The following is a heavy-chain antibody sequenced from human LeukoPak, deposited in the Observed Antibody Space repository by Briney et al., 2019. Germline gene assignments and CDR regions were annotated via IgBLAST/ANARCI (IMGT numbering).Heavy chain of an antibody. D-gene: IGHD3-16*01. CDR3: ARGGSNYYGMDV. Sequence: SETLSLTCSVSDGSINSYYWNWIRRPPGKGLEWIGYIYYNGNTNYSPSLKSRVTMSVDTSKNLFSLKVSSVTAADTAVYYCARGGSNYYGMDVWGQGTAVTVSS. CDR2: IYYNGNT. J-gene: IGHJ6*02. CDR1: DGSINSYY. V-gene: IGHV4-59*01.